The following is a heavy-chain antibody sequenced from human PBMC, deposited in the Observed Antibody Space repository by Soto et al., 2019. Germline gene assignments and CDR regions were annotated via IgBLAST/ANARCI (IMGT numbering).Heavy chain of an antibody. D-gene: IGHD3-10*01. Sequence: QVQLVQSGAEVKKPGASVKVSCKASGYTFTSYYMHWVRQAPGQGLEWMGIINPRGGSTSYAQKFQGRVTMTRDTSTSTGYMELSSLRSEDTAVYYCATPYYYGSGSRHYYYCGIDVWGQGTTVTVSS. CDR2: INPRGGST. CDR3: ATPYYYGSGSRHYYYCGIDV. V-gene: IGHV1-46*01. J-gene: IGHJ6*02. CDR1: GYTFTSYY.